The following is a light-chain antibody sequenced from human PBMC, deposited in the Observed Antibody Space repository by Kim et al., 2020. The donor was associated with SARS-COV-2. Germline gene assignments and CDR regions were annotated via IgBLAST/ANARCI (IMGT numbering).Light chain of an antibody. CDR3: APWDDSLSGWV. J-gene: IGLJ3*02. V-gene: IGLV1-47*01. Sequence: GQRVTICCSGSSSNIGSNYVYWYQQLPGTAPKLLIYRNNQRPSGVPDRFSGSKSGTSASLAISGLRSEDEADYYCAPWDDSLSGWVFGGGTQLTVL. CDR2: RNN. CDR1: SSNIGSNY.